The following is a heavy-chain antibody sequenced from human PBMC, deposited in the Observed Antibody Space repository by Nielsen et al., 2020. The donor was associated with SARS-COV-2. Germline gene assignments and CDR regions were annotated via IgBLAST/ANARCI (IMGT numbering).Heavy chain of an antibody. V-gene: IGHV3-53*01. Sequence: GESLKISCAASGFTVSSNYMSWVRQAPGKGLEWVSVIYSGGSTYYADSVKGRFTISRDNSKNTLYLQMNSLRAEDTAVYYCARNRRGGPPPYGGNGPDAFDIWGQGTMVTVSS. J-gene: IGHJ3*02. D-gene: IGHD4-23*01. CDR1: GFTVSSNY. CDR3: ARNRRGGPPPYGGNGPDAFDI. CDR2: IYSGGST.